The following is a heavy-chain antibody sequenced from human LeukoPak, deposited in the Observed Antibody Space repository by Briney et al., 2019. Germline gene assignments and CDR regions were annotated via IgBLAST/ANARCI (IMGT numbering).Heavy chain of an antibody. CDR2: INHSGST. CDR3: AQTPGGGYYYGRDY. D-gene: IGHD3-22*01. CDR1: GGSISSYY. J-gene: IGHJ4*02. Sequence: SETLSLTCTVSGGSISSYYWSWIRQPPGKGLEWIGEINHSGSTNYNPSLKSRVTISVDTSKNQFSLKLSAVTAADTAVYYCAQTPGGGYYYGRDYWGQGTLLTVSS. V-gene: IGHV4-34*01.